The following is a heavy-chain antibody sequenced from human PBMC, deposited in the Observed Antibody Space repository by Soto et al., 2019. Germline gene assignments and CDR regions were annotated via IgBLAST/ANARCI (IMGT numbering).Heavy chain of an antibody. CDR2: IYPDDSDT. Sequence: PGESLKISCKGSGYSFTNYWIGWVRQMPGKGLEWMGIIYPDDSDTRYSPSFQGQVTISADKSISTAYLQWSSLKASDTAMYYCATIPGIVVTGTSYWGQGTLVTAPQ. J-gene: IGHJ4*02. CDR3: ATIPGIVVTGTSY. CDR1: GYSFTNYW. V-gene: IGHV5-51*01. D-gene: IGHD6-19*01.